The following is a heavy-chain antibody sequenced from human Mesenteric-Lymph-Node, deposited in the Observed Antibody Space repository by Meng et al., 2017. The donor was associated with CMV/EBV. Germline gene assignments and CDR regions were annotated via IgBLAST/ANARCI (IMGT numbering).Heavy chain of an antibody. V-gene: IGHV3-48*03. J-gene: IGHJ4*02. CDR3: ATDDGSY. Sequence: GESLKISCAASGFTFSSYAMNWVRQAPGKGLECISYINDGGDNIFYTDSVRGRFTISRDNAKNSLYLQMNSLRAEATSVYYCATDDGSYWGQGTLVTVSS. CDR1: GFTFSSYA. CDR2: INDGGDNI. D-gene: IGHD2-2*03.